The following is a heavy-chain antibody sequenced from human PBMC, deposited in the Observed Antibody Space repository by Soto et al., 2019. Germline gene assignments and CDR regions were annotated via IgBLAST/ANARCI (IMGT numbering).Heavy chain of an antibody. V-gene: IGHV1-69*01. J-gene: IGHJ4*02. CDR2: IIPIFGTA. CDR1: VGTFSSYA. CDR3: ARSLAHYYDSSGYQDFDY. Sequence: QVQLVQSGAEVKKPGSSVKVSCKASVGTFSSYAISWVRQAPGQGLEWMGGIIPIFGTANYAQKFQGRVTITADESTSTAYMELSSLRSEDTAVYYCARSLAHYYDSSGYQDFDYWGQGTLVTVSS. D-gene: IGHD3-22*01.